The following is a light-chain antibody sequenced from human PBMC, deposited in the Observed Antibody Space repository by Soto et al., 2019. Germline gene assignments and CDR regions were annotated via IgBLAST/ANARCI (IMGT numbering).Light chain of an antibody. J-gene: IGLJ1*01. CDR1: SSDVGGYNF. CDR3: SSYTISSTYV. Sequence: QSALTQPASVSGSPGQSITISCTGTSSDVGGYNFVSWYQQHPGKAPKLLIYDVSDRPSGVSNRFSGSKSGNTASLTISGLQAEDEADYYCSSYTISSTYVFGTGIKLTVL. V-gene: IGLV2-14*01. CDR2: DVS.